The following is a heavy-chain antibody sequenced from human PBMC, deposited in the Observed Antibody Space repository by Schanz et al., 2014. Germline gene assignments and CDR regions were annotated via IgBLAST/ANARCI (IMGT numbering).Heavy chain of an antibody. D-gene: IGHD1-7*01. V-gene: IGHV4-39*02. CDR1: GGSISSSSYY. J-gene: IGHJ4*02. CDR3: ATWSGTRLFHN. Sequence: QLQLQESGPGLVKPSETLSLTCTVSGGSISSSSYYWGWIRQPPGKGLGWIGSIYYSGSTYYNPSLKSRVPIPVNPPKTPFPRKLSSVTAADTAVYYCATWSGTRLFHNWGQGTLVTVSS. CDR2: IYYSGST.